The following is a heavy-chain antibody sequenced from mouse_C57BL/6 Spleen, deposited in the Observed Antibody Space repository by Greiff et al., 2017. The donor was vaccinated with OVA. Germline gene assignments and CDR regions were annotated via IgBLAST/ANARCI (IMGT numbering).Heavy chain of an antibody. CDR3: ARKRYAMDY. Sequence: VQLQQSGAELVRPGTSVKLSCKASGYTFTSYWMHWVKQRPGQGLEWIGVIDPSDSYTNYNQKFKGKATLTVDTSSSTAYMQLSSLTSEDSAVYYCARKRYAMDYWGQGTSVTVSS. V-gene: IGHV1-59*01. CDR2: IDPSDSYT. J-gene: IGHJ4*01. CDR1: GYTFTSYW.